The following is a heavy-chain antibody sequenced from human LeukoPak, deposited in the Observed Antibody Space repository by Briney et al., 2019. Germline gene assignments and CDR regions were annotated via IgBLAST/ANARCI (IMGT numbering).Heavy chain of an antibody. V-gene: IGHV4-34*01. D-gene: IGHD3-3*01. CDR2: INHSGST. CDR1: GGSFSGYY. CDR3: ARGRWTIFGVVIDY. Sequence: SETLSLTCAVYGGSFSGYYWSWIRQPPGKGLEWIGEINHSGSTNYNPSLKSRVTISVDTSKNQFSLKLSSVTAAGTAVYYCARGRWTIFGVVIDYWGQGTLVTVSS. J-gene: IGHJ4*02.